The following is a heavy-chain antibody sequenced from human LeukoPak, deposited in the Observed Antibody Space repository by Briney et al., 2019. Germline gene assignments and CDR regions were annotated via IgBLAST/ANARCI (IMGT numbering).Heavy chain of an antibody. V-gene: IGHV3-7*01. Sequence: PGGSLRLSCAASGFTFSGYWMSWVRQAPGKGLEWVANIKQDGSEKYYVDSVKGRFTISRDNAKNSLYLQMNSLRAEDTAVYYCARAPGYGSGSSNPFDYWGQGTLVTVSS. J-gene: IGHJ4*02. D-gene: IGHD3-10*01. CDR2: IKQDGSEK. CDR3: ARAPGYGSGSSNPFDY. CDR1: GFTFSGYW.